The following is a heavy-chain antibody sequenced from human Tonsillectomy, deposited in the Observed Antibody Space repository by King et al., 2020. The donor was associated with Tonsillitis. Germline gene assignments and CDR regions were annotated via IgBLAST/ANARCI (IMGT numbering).Heavy chain of an antibody. CDR3: ARDPYDSSGYSYFDY. D-gene: IGHD3-22*01. V-gene: IGHV4-59*01. J-gene: IGHJ4*02. CDR2: IYHSGST. Sequence: QLQESGPGLVKPSETLSLTCTVSGGSISSYYWSWIRQPPGKGLVWIGYIYHSGSTNYNPSLKSRVTISVDTSKNQFSLKLSSVTAADTAVYYCARDPYDSSGYSYFDYWGQGTLVTVSS. CDR1: GGSISSYY.